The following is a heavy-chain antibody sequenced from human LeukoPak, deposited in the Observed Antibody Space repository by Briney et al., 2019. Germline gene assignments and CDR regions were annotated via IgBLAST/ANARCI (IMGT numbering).Heavy chain of an antibody. J-gene: IGHJ3*02. CDR3: ARSKSWYSTEAFDI. D-gene: IGHD2-15*01. CDR2: INGDGSNT. CDR1: GFTFSSHW. V-gene: IGHV3-74*03. Sequence: GGSLRLSCAASGFTFSSHWMHWVRHAPGKGLVWVSRINGDGSNTTYADSVKGRFTISRDNAKNTLYLQMNSLRAEDTAVYHCARSKSWYSTEAFDIWGQGTMVTVSS.